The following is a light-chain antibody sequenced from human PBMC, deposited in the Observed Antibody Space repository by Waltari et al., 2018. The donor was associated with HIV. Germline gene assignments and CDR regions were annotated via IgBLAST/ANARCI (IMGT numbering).Light chain of an antibody. Sequence: EIVLTQSPGTLSLSQGETATLSCRASQSVISGYLAWYQQKPGQAPRLLIYDTASRATGIPDRISGSGSGTVFTLTISRLEPEDFAVYYCHQYGTSPTFGQGTKLEIK. CDR1: QSVISGY. CDR3: HQYGTSPT. CDR2: DTA. V-gene: IGKV3-20*01. J-gene: IGKJ2*01.